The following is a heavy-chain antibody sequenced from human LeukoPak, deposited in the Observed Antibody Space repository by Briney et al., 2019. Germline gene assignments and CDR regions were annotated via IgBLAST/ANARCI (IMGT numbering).Heavy chain of an antibody. V-gene: IGHV3-21*01. CDR1: GFTFSSYS. D-gene: IGHD3-22*01. CDR3: ARDHYYDSSGYSD. Sequence: GGSLRLSCAASGFTFSSYSMNWVRQAPGKGLEWVSSISSSSSYIYYADSVKGRFTVSRDNAKNSLYLQMNSLRAEDTAVYYCARDHYYDSSGYSDWGQGTLVTVSS. J-gene: IGHJ4*02. CDR2: ISSSSSYI.